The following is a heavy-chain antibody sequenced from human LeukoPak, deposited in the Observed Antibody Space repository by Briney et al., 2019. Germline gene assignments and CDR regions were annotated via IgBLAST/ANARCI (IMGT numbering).Heavy chain of an antibody. CDR1: GFSFTNTW. D-gene: IGHD3-10*01. CDR3: ATEGGSGSYYGDDAFDM. V-gene: IGHV3-15*01. Sequence: GGSLTLSCAASGFSFTNTWMSWVRQAPGKGLEWVGRVKSKADDGTTEYAAHVQGRFTISRDDSKNTLSLQMNSLKTEDTAVYYCATEGGSGSYYGDDAFDMWGQGTMVTVSS. CDR2: VKSKADDGTT. J-gene: IGHJ3*02.